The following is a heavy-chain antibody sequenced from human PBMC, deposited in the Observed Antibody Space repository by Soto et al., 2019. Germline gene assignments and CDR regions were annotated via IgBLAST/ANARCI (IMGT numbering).Heavy chain of an antibody. Sequence: QVQLVQSGAEVKKPGSSMKVSCKASGGTFSDFAFSWVRQAPGQGPEWMGGIMPIFGRPDYARKFRDRVTITADESTSTVFVEFRGLTSEDTAVYYCVTCLRMAVICNYYYGMDAWGQGTTVTVSS. J-gene: IGHJ6*02. D-gene: IGHD3-16*02. V-gene: IGHV1-69*12. CDR2: IMPIFGRP. CDR1: GGTFSDFA. CDR3: VTCLRMAVICNYYYGMDA.